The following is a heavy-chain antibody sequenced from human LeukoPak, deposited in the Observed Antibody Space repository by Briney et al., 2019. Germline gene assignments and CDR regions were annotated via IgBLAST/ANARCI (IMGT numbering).Heavy chain of an antibody. CDR2: MNPNRGNT. D-gene: IGHD3-10*01. CDR3: ARGSPRRMVRGVYYFDY. Sequence: ASLKVSCKASGYTFTSYDINWVRQATGQGLEWMGWMNPNRGNTGYAQKFQGRVTMTRNTSISTAYMELSSLRSEDTAVYYCARGSPRRMVRGVYYFDYWGQGTLVTVSS. V-gene: IGHV1-8*01. J-gene: IGHJ4*02. CDR1: GYTFTSYD.